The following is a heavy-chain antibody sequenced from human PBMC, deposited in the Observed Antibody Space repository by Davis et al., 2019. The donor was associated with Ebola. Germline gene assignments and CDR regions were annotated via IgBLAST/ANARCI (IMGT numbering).Heavy chain of an antibody. J-gene: IGHJ4*02. Sequence: AASVKVSCKASGYTFTSYDINWVRQATGQGLEWMGWMNPNSGNTGYAQKFQGRVTMTRNTSISTAYMELNSLRAEDTAVYYCAKDPGRSPQSPLDYWGQGTLVTVSS. CDR3: AKDPGRSPQSPLDY. V-gene: IGHV1-8*01. CDR1: GYTFTSYD. CDR2: MNPNSGNT.